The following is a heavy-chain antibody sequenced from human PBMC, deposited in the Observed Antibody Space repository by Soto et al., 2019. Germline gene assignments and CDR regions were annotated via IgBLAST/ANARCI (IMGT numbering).Heavy chain of an antibody. CDR2: IYWDDDI. V-gene: IGHV2-5*02. CDR1: GISLSTYGEG. CDR3: VHNGLTSLGDS. D-gene: IGHD2-2*01. Sequence: QITLKESGPTLVKPTQTLTLTCTFSGISLSTYGEGVAWIRQPPVKALEWLALIYWDDDIRYSPSLRNRLTAAKDTPKSQAVLTMTNVDPMDTGTYFCVHNGLTSLGDSWGQGIAVTVAS. J-gene: IGHJ4*02.